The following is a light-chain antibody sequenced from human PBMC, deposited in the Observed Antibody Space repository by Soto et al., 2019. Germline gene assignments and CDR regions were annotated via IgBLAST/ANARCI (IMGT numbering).Light chain of an antibody. Sequence: EIVLTQSPVTLSLSPGERATLSCRARQSVSSSYLAWYQQKPGQAPRLLIYGASSRATGIPDRFSGSGSGTDFTLTISRLEPEDFAVYYCQQYDSSPITFGQGTRLEIK. CDR2: GAS. CDR1: QSVSSSY. V-gene: IGKV3-20*01. J-gene: IGKJ5*01. CDR3: QQYDSSPIT.